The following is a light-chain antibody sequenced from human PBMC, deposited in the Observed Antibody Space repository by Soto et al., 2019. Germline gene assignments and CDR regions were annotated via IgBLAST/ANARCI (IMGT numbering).Light chain of an antibody. CDR1: QSLIHSDGNTY. J-gene: IGKJ1*01. Sequence: DVVMTQSPLSLPVTLGQPASISCRSSQSLIHSDGNTYLSWFQQRPGQSPRRLIYEVSDRDSGVPDRFTGSGSGTDFTLTISRVEAEDVGVYYCMQGKHWPWTFGQGTEVEIK. CDR3: MQGKHWPWT. CDR2: EVS. V-gene: IGKV2-30*02.